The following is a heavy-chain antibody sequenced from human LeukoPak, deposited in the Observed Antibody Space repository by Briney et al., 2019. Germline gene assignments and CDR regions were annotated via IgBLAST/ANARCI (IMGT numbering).Heavy chain of an antibody. D-gene: IGHD1-26*01. CDR2: IYHSGST. V-gene: IGHV4-38-2*02. Sequence: SETLSLTCTVSGYSISSGYYWGWIRQPPGKGLEWIGSIYHSGSTYYNLSLKSRVTISVDTSKNQFSLKLSSVTAADTAVYYCARGSVGAFDYWGQGTLVTVSS. J-gene: IGHJ4*02. CDR3: ARGSVGAFDY. CDR1: GYSISSGYY.